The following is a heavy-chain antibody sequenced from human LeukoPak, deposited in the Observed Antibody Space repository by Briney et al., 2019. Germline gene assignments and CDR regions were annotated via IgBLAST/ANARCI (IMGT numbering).Heavy chain of an antibody. V-gene: IGHV3-23*01. CDR3: AKGQYSSIIDIVVVPAANDY. J-gene: IGHJ4*02. D-gene: IGHD2-2*01. CDR1: GFTFSSYA. Sequence: GGSLRLSCAASGFTFSSYAMSWVRQAPGKGLEWVSAISGSGGSTYYADSVKGRFTISRDNSKNTLYLQMNSLRAEDTAVYYCAKGQYSSIIDIVVVPAANDYWGQGTLVTVSS. CDR2: ISGSGGST.